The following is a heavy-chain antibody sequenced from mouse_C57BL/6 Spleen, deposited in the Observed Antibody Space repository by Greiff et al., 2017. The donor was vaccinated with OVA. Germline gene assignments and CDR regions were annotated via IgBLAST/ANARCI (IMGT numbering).Heavy chain of an antibody. CDR1: GFTFSNYW. CDR2: IRLKSDNYAT. V-gene: IGHV6-3*01. J-gene: IGHJ2*01. Sequence: EVQLVESGGGLVQPGGSMKLSCVASGFTFSNYWMNWVRQSPEKGLEWVAQIRLKSDNYATHYAESVKGRFTISRDDSKSSVYLQMNNLRAEDTGIYYCTGPAGYFDYWGQGTTLTVSS. CDR3: TGPAGYFDY.